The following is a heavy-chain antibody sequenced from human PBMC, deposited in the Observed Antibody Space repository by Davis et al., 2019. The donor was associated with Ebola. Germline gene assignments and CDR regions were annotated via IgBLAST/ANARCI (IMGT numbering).Heavy chain of an antibody. D-gene: IGHD3-16*01. CDR2: MNPNSGNT. CDR3: ARFEGRSYYYGMDV. Sequence: AASVKVSCKASGYTFTSYDINWVRQATGHGLEWMGWMNPNSGNTGYAQKFQGRVTMTRNTSISTAYMELSSLRSEDTAVYYCARFEGRSYYYGMDVWGQGTTVTVSS. J-gene: IGHJ6*02. V-gene: IGHV1-8*01. CDR1: GYTFTSYD.